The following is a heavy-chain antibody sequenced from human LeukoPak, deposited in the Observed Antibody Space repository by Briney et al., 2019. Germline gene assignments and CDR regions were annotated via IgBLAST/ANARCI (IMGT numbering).Heavy chain of an antibody. Sequence: SETLSLTCAASGGSISSSNWRSWVRQPPGKGLEWTGEIYHSGSTNYNPSLKSRVTISVDKSKNQFSLKLSSVTAADTAVYYCARVTGMVRGRWFDPWGQGTLVTVSS. CDR2: IYHSGST. CDR1: GGSISSSNW. D-gene: IGHD3-10*01. V-gene: IGHV4-4*02. CDR3: ARVTGMVRGRWFDP. J-gene: IGHJ5*02.